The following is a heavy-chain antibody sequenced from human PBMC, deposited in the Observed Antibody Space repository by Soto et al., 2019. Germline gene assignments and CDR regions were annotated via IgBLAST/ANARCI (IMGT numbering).Heavy chain of an antibody. D-gene: IGHD3-22*01. Sequence: SGPTLVNPTQTLTLTCTFSGFSLSTSGVGVGWIRQPPGKALEWLALIYWNDDKRYSPSLKSRLTITKDTSKNQVVLTMTNMDPVDTATYYCAHSTPDYYHSIGQNFDYWGQGTLVTVSS. CDR2: IYWNDDK. CDR3: AHSTPDYYHSIGQNFDY. CDR1: GFSLSTSGVG. J-gene: IGHJ4*02. V-gene: IGHV2-5*01.